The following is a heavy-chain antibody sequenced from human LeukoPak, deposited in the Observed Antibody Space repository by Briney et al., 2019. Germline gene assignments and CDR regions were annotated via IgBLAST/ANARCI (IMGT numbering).Heavy chain of an antibody. CDR3: VRQAVAGREDAFDM. D-gene: IGHD6-19*01. CDR1: GFTLSRYD. Sequence: PGGSLRLSCAASGFTLSRYDMHWVRQATGEGLEWVSAIGVPGDTYYVGSVRGRFTISRENAKNSLSLQMRAGDTAMYYCVRQAVAGREDAFDMWGQGTMVTVSS. CDR2: IGVPGDT. J-gene: IGHJ3*02. V-gene: IGHV3-13*01.